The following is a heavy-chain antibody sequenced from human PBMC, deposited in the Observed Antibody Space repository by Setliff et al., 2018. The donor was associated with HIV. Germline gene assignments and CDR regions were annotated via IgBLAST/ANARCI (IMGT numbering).Heavy chain of an antibody. CDR3: AREDWAEHY. CDR1: GGSISSYY. D-gene: IGHD3-9*01. J-gene: IGHJ4*02. Sequence: SETLSLTCTVSGGSISSYYWSWIRQPPGKGLEWIGYIYYSGSTNYNPSLKSRVTISVDTSKNQFSLRLSPVTAADTAVYYCAREDWAEHYWGQGTLVTVSS. CDR2: IYYSGST. V-gene: IGHV4-59*08.